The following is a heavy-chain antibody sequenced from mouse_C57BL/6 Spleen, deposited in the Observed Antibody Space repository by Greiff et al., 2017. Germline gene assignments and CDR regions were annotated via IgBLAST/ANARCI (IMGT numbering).Heavy chain of an antibody. CDR1: GYTFTDSY. CDR2: INPNNGGT. V-gene: IGHV1-26*01. Sequence: EVQLQPSGPELVKPGASVKISCKASGYTFTDSYMNWVKQSHGKSLEWIGDINPNNGGTSYNQKFKDKATLTVDKSSSTAYMQLSSLTSEDSAVYYCARGDGWYFDVWGTGTTVTVSS. D-gene: IGHD3-3*01. J-gene: IGHJ1*03. CDR3: ARGDGWYFDV.